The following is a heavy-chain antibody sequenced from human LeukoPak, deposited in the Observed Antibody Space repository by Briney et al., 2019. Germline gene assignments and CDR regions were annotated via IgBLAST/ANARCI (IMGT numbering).Heavy chain of an antibody. Sequence: GGSLRLSCAASGFTFSDYYMSRIRQAPGKGLEWVSYISSSGSTIYYADSVKGRFTISRDNAKNSLYLQMNSLRAEDTAVYYCARDVYYDSSGYYLYYYGMDVWGQGTTVTVSS. J-gene: IGHJ6*02. V-gene: IGHV3-11*01. CDR3: ARDVYYDSSGYYLYYYGMDV. CDR1: GFTFSDYY. D-gene: IGHD3-22*01. CDR2: ISSSGSTI.